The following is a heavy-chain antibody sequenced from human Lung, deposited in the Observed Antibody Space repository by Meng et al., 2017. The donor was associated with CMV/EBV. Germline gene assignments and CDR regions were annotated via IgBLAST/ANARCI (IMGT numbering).Heavy chain of an antibody. Sequence: GESLKISCAASGFTFNTYSMTWVRQAPGKGLEWVSYISSSGTTIHYADSVKGRFTISRDNGKNSLYLQMNSLRAEDTALYYCARGMSIAAPRFFVYWGQGALVXVSS. D-gene: IGHD6-6*01. J-gene: IGHJ4*02. V-gene: IGHV3-48*04. CDR1: GFTFNTYS. CDR2: ISSSGTTI. CDR3: ARGMSIAAPRFFVY.